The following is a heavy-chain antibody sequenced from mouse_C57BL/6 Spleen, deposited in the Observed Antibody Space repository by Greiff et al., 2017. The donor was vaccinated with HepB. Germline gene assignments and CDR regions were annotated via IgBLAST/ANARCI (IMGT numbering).Heavy chain of an antibody. J-gene: IGHJ1*03. D-gene: IGHD2-4*01. V-gene: IGHV14-3*01. CDR2: IDPANGNT. CDR3: ARGGYYDYENWYFDV. Sequence: VQLQQSVAELVRPGASVKLSCTASGSTIKNTYMHWVKQRPEQGLEWIGRIDPANGNTKYAPKFQGKATITADTSSNTAYLQLSSLTSEDTAIYYCARGGYYDYENWYFDVWGTGTTVTVSS. CDR1: GSTIKNTY.